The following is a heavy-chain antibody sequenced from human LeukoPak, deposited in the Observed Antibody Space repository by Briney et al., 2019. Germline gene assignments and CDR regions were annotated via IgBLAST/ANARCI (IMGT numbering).Heavy chain of an antibody. CDR3: ARDKRWELLRANDAFDI. CDR2: INPNSGGT. Sequence: ASVTVSCKASGYTFTGYYMHWVRQAPGQGLEWMGWINPNSGGTNYAQKFQGRVTMTRDTSISTAYMELSRLRSDDTAVYYCARDKRWELLRANDAFDIWGQGTMVTVSS. CDR1: GYTFTGYY. D-gene: IGHD1-26*01. J-gene: IGHJ3*02. V-gene: IGHV1-2*02.